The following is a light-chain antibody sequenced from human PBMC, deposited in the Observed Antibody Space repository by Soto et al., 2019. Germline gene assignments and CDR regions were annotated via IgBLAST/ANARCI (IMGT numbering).Light chain of an antibody. Sequence: QSVLSQPPSASGTPGQRVTISCSGRFSNIGTNYVYWYQQFPGTAPKLLIHSNNQRPSGVPERFSASKSGTSATLAISGPRSEDEADYYCATWDDSLSGDWVFGGGTKLTVL. CDR2: SNN. CDR3: ATWDDSLSGDWV. CDR1: FSNIGTNY. V-gene: IGLV1-47*02. J-gene: IGLJ3*02.